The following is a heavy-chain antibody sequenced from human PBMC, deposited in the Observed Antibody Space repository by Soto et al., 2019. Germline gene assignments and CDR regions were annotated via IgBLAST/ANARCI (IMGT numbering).Heavy chain of an antibody. CDR2: IYYSGST. V-gene: IGHV4-61*01. Sequence: QVQLQESGPGLVKPSETLSLTCTVSGGSVSSGSYYWSWIRQPPGKGLEWIGYIYYSGSTNYNPSLKSRLTISVDTSKNQYSLKLSSVTAADTAVYYCARDPSYYYDSSGEGLWGQGTLVTVSS. D-gene: IGHD3-22*01. J-gene: IGHJ4*02. CDR3: ARDPSYYYDSSGEGL. CDR1: GGSVSSGSYY.